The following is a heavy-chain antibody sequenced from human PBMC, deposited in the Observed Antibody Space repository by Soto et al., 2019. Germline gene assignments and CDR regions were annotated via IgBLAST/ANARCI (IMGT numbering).Heavy chain of an antibody. CDR3: AKDAISGDGIWLMDS. J-gene: IGHJ5*02. CDR1: GFTFRNYA. Sequence: GGSLRLSCAASGFTFRNYAMTWARQAPGKGLEWVSSLLRSGSSTYYADSVRGRFTISSDTSANSLYLQMDNLRAEDTAIYYCAKDAISGDGIWLMDSWGQGTVVTVSS. V-gene: IGHV3-23*01. CDR2: LLRSGSST. D-gene: IGHD4-17*01.